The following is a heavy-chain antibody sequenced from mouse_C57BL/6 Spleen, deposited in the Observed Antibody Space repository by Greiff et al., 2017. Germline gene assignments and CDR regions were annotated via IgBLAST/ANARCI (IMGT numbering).Heavy chain of an antibody. J-gene: IGHJ2*01. Sequence: VKLVASGPELVKPGASVKISCKASGYAFSSSWMNWVKQRPGKGLEWIGRIYPGDGDTNYNGKFKGKATLTADKSSSTAYMQLSSLTSADSAVYCCARGGYYFDYWGQGTTLTVSS. CDR2: IYPGDGDT. V-gene: IGHV1-82*01. CDR1: GYAFSSSW. CDR3: ARGGYYFDY.